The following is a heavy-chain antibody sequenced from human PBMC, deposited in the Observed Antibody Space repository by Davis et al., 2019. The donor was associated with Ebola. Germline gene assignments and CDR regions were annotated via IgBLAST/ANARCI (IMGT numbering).Heavy chain of an antibody. CDR3: VRGASDWNGVDY. CDR2: IDTD. CDR1: GFTFSNYW. D-gene: IGHD6-19*01. J-gene: IGHJ4*02. V-gene: IGHV3-74*01. Sequence: PGGSLRLSCAASGFTFSNYWMHWVRQAPGEGLVWVSRIDTDDYADSVKGPFTISRDNAKNTLYLEMDSLRVEDTAVYYCVRGASDWNGVDYWGQGTLVTVSS.